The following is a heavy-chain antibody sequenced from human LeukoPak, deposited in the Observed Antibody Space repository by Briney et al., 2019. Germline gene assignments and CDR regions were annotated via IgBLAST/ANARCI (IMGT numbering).Heavy chain of an antibody. CDR2: INHSGST. CDR1: GGSFSGYY. CDR3: ARGDFWSGYVLLFDY. J-gene: IGHJ4*02. Sequence: ASETLSLTCAVYGGSFSGYYWSWIRQPPRKRPERIGEINHSGSTNYNPSLKSRVTISVDTSKNQFSLKLSSVTAADTAVYYCARGDFWSGYVLLFDYWGQGTLVTVSS. V-gene: IGHV4-34*01. D-gene: IGHD3-3*01.